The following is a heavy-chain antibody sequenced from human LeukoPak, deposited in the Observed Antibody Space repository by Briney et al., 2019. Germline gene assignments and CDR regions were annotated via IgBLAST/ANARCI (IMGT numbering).Heavy chain of an antibody. CDR3: TSQTVARWFDP. D-gene: IGHD1-14*01. V-gene: IGHV4-34*01. CDR2: INHSGST. CDR1: GGSLSGYY. J-gene: IGHJ5*02. Sequence: SETLSLTCAVYGGSLSGYYWSWIRQPPGKGLEWIGEINHSGSTNYNPSLKSRVTISVDTSKNKFSLKLSSVTAADTAVYYCTSQTVARWFDPWGQGTLVTVSS.